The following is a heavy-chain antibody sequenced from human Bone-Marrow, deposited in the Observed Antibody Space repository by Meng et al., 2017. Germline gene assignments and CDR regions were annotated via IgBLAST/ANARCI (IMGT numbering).Heavy chain of an antibody. CDR3: ARFTPFDY. CDR2: INPDGTIT. J-gene: IGHJ4*02. Sequence: EVHLVESGGGLVQPGGSLRLSCIASEFTFSIFWMHWVRQAPGKGHMWVSRINPDGTITDYADSVKGRFTISRDNAKNTLYLQMNSLRAEDSAVYYCARFTPFDYWGPGTLVTVSS. V-gene: IGHV3-74*01. CDR1: EFTFSIFW.